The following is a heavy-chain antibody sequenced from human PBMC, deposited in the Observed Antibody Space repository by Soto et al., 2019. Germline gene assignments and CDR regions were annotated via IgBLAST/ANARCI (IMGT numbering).Heavy chain of an antibody. CDR2: INPSGGST. V-gene: IGHV1-46*03. D-gene: IGHD2-15*01. CDR1: GYTFTSYY. Sequence: ASVKVSCKASGYTFTSYYMHWVRQAPGQGLEWMGIINPSGGSTSYAQKFQGRVTMTRDTSTSTVYMELSSLRSEDTAVYYCARGRDIVVVVAARELRYWGQGTLVTVSS. CDR3: ARGRDIVVVVAARELRY. J-gene: IGHJ4*02.